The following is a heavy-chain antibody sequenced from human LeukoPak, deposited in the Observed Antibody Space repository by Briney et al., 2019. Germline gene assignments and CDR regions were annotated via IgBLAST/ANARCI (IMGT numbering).Heavy chain of an antibody. CDR2: IIPILGIA. CDR3: ARGLYYYDSSGSLED. J-gene: IGHJ4*02. D-gene: IGHD3-22*01. Sequence: SVKVSCKASGGTFSSYAISWVRQAPGQGLEWMGRIIPILGIANYAQKFQGRVTITADKSTSTAYMELSSLRSEDTAVYYCARGLYYYDSSGSLEDRGQGTLVTVSS. CDR1: GGTFSSYA. V-gene: IGHV1-69*04.